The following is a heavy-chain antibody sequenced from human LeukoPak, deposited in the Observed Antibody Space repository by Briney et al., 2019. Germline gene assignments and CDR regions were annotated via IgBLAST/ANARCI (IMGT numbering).Heavy chain of an antibody. CDR2: ISYSGNT. CDR3: ARKLGSSGYYYETGGFDP. J-gene: IGHJ5*02. Sequence: SETLSLTCTVSGGSISSGGYYWTWLRQHPGKGLEWIGYISYSGNTYYNPSFKSRVTISGDTSKNQFSLKLSSVTAADTAVYYCARKLGSSGYYYETGGFDPWGQGTLVTVSS. CDR1: GGSISSGGYY. D-gene: IGHD3-22*01. V-gene: IGHV4-31*03.